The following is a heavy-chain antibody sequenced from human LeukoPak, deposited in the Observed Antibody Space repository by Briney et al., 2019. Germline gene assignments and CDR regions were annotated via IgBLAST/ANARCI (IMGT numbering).Heavy chain of an antibody. Sequence: ASVKVSCKASGYTFTGYYMHWVRQAPGQGLAWMGWINPNSGGTNYAQKFQGRVTMTRDTSISTAYMELSRLRSDDTAVYYCARGPDILTGYCNFDIWGQGTMATVSS. CDR3: ARGPDILTGYCNFDI. J-gene: IGHJ3*02. D-gene: IGHD3-9*01. V-gene: IGHV1-2*02. CDR1: GYTFTGYY. CDR2: INPNSGGT.